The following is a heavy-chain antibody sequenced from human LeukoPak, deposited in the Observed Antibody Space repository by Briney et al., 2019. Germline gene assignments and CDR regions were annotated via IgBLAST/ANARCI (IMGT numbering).Heavy chain of an antibody. CDR1: GYTFTSYG. CDR3: ARGGMGLAAAGTLGEGFDY. CDR2: ISAYNGNT. J-gene: IGHJ4*02. D-gene: IGHD6-13*01. V-gene: IGHV1-18*01. Sequence: ASVKVPCKASGYTFTSYGISWVRQAPGQGLEWMGWISAYNGNTNYAQKLQGRVTMTTDTSTSTAYMELRSLRSDDTAVYYCARGGMGLAAAGTLGEGFDYWGQGTLVTVSS.